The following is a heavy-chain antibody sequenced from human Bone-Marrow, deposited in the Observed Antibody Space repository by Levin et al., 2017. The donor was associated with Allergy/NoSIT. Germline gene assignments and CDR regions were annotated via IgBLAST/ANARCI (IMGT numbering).Heavy chain of an antibody. D-gene: IGHD5-12*01. J-gene: IGHJ6*02. Sequence: GGSLRLSCAASGFTFDNYAMHWVRQAPGKGLEWVSGISWNSNTLGYADSVKGRFTISRDNAKNSLYLQMNSLKPEDTALYYCAKLPTTAWDYYYYGLDVWGQGTTVTVSS. V-gene: IGHV3-9*01. CDR2: ISWNSNTL. CDR1: GFTFDNYA. CDR3: AKLPTTAWDYYYYGLDV.